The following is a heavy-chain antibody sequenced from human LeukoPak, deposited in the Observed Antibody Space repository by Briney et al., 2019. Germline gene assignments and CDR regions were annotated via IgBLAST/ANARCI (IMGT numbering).Heavy chain of an antibody. CDR1: GFTFSSYA. CDR2: ISGSGGST. D-gene: IGHD6-6*01. J-gene: IGHJ6*03. CDR3: ARERGPSSSSLLYYYYYYMDV. V-gene: IGHV3-23*01. Sequence: GGSLSLSCAASGFTFSSYAMSRVRQAPGKGLEWVSAISGSGGSTYYADSVKGRFTISRDNAKNSLYLQMNSLRAEDTAVYYCARERGPSSSSLLYYYYYYMDVWGKGTTVTVSS.